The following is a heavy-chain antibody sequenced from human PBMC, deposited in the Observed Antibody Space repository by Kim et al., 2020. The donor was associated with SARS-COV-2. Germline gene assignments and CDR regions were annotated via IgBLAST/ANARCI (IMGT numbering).Heavy chain of an antibody. D-gene: IGHD5-18*01. J-gene: IGHJ4*02. Sequence: GGSLRLSCVASGFTFSNSSMHWVRQAPGKGLVWVSRINADGTKTNYADSVKGRFTISRDNAKNTVYLQMNSLRDEDTAVYYCTRGYTYRDYWGQGTVVTVYS. V-gene: IGHV3-74*01. CDR3: TRGYTYRDY. CDR2: INADGTKT. CDR1: GFTFSNSS.